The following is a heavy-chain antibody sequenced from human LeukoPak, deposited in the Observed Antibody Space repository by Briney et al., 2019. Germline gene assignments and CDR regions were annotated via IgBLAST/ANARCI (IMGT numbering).Heavy chain of an antibody. CDR2: INHSGTT. D-gene: IGHD2-2*01. Sequence: SETLSLTCAVYGGSFSGYYWSWIRQPPGKGLEWIGEINHSGTTYYNPSLKSRVTVSVDTSKNHFSLKLSSVTAADTAVYYCARLPIVVVPSTSFDMWGQGTMVTVSS. CDR3: ARLPIVVVPSTSFDM. J-gene: IGHJ3*02. CDR1: GGSFSGYY. V-gene: IGHV4-34*01.